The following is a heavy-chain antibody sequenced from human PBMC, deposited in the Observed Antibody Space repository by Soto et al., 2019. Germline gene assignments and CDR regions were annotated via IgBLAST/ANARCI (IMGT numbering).Heavy chain of an antibody. CDR2: ISGSGGST. J-gene: IGHJ1*01. CDR3: AKDIAAAGAEYFQH. D-gene: IGHD6-13*01. V-gene: IGHV3-23*01. Sequence: EGSLRLSCAASGFTFSSYAMSWVRQAPGKGLEWVSAISGSGGSTYYADSVKGRFTISRDNSKNTLYLQMNSLGAEDTAVYYCAKDIAAAGAEYFQHWGQGTLVTVSS. CDR1: GFTFSSYA.